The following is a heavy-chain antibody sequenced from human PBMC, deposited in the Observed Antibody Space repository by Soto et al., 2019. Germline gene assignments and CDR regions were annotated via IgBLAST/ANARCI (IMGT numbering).Heavy chain of an antibody. CDR1: GFTFSSYT. CDR3: ARVGTTLMRGRIRGNNYGMDV. CDR2: INSIGSNI. D-gene: IGHD3-10*01. J-gene: IGHJ6*02. Sequence: EVQLVESGGGLVKPGGSLRLSCAASGFTFSSYTMNWVRQAPGKGLEWVSSINSIGSNIYDVDSVKGRFTISRDNAQKSLYLEMNSLRVEDTAIYYCARVGTTLMRGRIRGNNYGMDVWGQGTPGIVSS. V-gene: IGHV3-21*01.